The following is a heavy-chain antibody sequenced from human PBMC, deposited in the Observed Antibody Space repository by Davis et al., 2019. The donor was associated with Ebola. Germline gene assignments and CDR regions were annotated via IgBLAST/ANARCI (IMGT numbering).Heavy chain of an antibody. Sequence: ASVKVSCKASGYTFTSYHIYWVRQAPGQGLEWMGIINPSGGSTNYAQKFQGRVTMTRDTSTSTVYMDLSGLTSADTAVYFCARSFYDWIAVAYWGQGTLVTVSS. CDR1: GYTFTSYH. J-gene: IGHJ4*02. V-gene: IGHV1-46*01. D-gene: IGHD2/OR15-2a*01. CDR2: INPSGGST. CDR3: ARSFYDWIAVAY.